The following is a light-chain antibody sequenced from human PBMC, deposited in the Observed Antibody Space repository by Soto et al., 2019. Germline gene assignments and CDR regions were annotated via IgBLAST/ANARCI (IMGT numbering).Light chain of an antibody. Sequence: EIVLTQSPATLSLSPGEIATLSSRASQSVSNNYLAWYQQKPGQAPRLLIYGASNRATGIPDRFSGSGSGTDFTLTISRLEPEDFAVYYCQQYGSSGTFGQGTKVDIK. V-gene: IGKV3-20*01. CDR2: GAS. J-gene: IGKJ1*01. CDR3: QQYGSSGT. CDR1: QSVSNNY.